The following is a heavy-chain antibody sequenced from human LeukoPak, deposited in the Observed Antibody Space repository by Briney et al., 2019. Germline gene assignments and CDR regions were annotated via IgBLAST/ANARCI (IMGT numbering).Heavy chain of an antibody. CDR3: TREGRGSDAFDY. Sequence: GGSLRLSCTISGFTFGDYAMSWVRQAPGKGLEWVGFIRSKAYGGTTEYAASVKGRFTISRDDSRRIVYLQMNSLKTEDTAVYYCTREGRGSDAFDYWGQGTLVTVSS. V-gene: IGHV3-49*04. D-gene: IGHD3-16*01. CDR1: GFTFGDYA. CDR2: IRSKAYGGTT. J-gene: IGHJ4*02.